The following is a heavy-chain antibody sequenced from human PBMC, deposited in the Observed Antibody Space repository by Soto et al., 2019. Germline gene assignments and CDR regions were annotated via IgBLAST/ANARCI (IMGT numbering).Heavy chain of an antibody. V-gene: IGHV1-18*01. CDR3: ARDLTIVPATHPRLENYGMDV. Sequence: QVQLVQSAGEVKKPGASVKVSCKASGYSFTSYGISWMRRAPGQGLEWMGWISPYNGHTQFVERFQGRVTMTTDTTTKTAYMELRNLRSDDTAHYYCARDLTIVPATHPRLENYGMDVWGQGTMVIVSS. CDR1: GYSFTSYG. CDR2: ISPYNGHT. J-gene: IGHJ6*02. D-gene: IGHD2-2*01.